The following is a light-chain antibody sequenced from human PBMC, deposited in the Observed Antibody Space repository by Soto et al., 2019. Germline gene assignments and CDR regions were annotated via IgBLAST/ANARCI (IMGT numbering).Light chain of an antibody. CDR1: QTVSITY. J-gene: IGKJ3*01. CDR3: QQYGSSLFS. CDR2: AAS. V-gene: IGKV3-20*01. Sequence: PGESATLSCRASQTVSITYLTWYQQKPGQAPRLLIYAASSRATGIPDRFSGSGSGTDFTLTISRLEPEDFAVYYCQQYGSSLFSFGPGTKVDIK.